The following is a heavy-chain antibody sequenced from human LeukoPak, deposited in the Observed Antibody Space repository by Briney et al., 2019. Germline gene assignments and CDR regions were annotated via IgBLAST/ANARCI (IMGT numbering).Heavy chain of an antibody. CDR3: ASSPYYYGSGYDY. CDR1: GGSISSGGYS. D-gene: IGHD3-10*01. CDR2: IYHSGST. V-gene: IGHV4-30-2*01. J-gene: IGHJ4*02. Sequence: SQTLSLTCAVYGGSISSGGYSWSWIRQPPGKGLEWIGYIYHSGSTYYNPSLKSRVTISVDRSKNQFSLKLSSVTAADTAVYYCASSPYYYGSGYDYWGQGTLVTVSS.